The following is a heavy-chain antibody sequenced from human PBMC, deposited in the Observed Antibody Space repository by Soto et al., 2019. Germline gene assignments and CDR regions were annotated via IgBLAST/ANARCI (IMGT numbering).Heavy chain of an antibody. J-gene: IGHJ6*03. CDR1: GGSISSGGYY. CDR3: ARDDGGCSSTSCHGGGYYYYMDV. V-gene: IGHV4-31*03. D-gene: IGHD2-2*01. CDR2: IYYSGST. Sequence: SETLSLTCTVSGGSISSGGYYWSWIRQHPGKGLEWIGYIYYSGSTYYNPSLKSRVTISVDTSKNQFSLKLSSVTAADTAVYYCARDDGGCSSTSCHGGGYYYYMDVWGKGTTVTVSS.